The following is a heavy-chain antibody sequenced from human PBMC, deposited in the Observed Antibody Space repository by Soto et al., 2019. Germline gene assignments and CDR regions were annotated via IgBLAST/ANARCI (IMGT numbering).Heavy chain of an antibody. Sequence: ASVKVSCKASGYTFTSYDINWVRQATGQGLEWMGWMNPNSGNTGYAQKFQGRVTMTRNTSISTAYMELSSLRSEDTAVYYCAIKTTGTTPRYYYYYYMDAWGKGTTVTVSS. V-gene: IGHV1-8*01. CDR3: AIKTTGTTPRYYYYYYMDA. D-gene: IGHD4-17*01. J-gene: IGHJ6*03. CDR1: GYTFTSYD. CDR2: MNPNSGNT.